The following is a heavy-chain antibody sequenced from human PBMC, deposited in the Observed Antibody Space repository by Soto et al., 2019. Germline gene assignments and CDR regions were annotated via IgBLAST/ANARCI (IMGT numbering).Heavy chain of an antibody. CDR3: AREAYTSSSIHSFLDS. J-gene: IGHJ4*02. D-gene: IGHD6-6*01. V-gene: IGHV1-69*06. CDR2: IIPFLGTT. Sequence: QVQLVQSGAEVKKPGSSVKVSCKASGGTFSSYGISWVRQAPGQGLEWMGRIIPFLGTTNYAQNFQDRLTVTADTSTNTAFMELSSLRSDDTAVYYCAREAYTSSSIHSFLDSWGQGTLVTVSS. CDR1: GGTFSSYG.